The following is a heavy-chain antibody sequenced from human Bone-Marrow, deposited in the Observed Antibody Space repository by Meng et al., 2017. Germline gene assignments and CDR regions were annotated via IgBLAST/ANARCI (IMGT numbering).Heavy chain of an antibody. J-gene: IGHJ5*02. Sequence: DSCLRRVKPPPTLSRPCTVSVDSTNRSYCTWIRQPAGKGLEQIARISTSGSTNYNPSLKCRVTISVDTSKNQFSLKLSSVTAADTAVYYCARAGGVAVAGIFLGFDPWGQGTLVTVSS. D-gene: IGHD6-19*01. CDR3: ARAGGVAVAGIFLGFDP. CDR1: VDSTNRSY. V-gene: IGHV4-4*07. CDR2: ISTSGST.